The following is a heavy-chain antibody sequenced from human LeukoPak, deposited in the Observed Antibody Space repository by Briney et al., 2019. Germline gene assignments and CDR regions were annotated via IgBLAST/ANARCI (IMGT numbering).Heavy chain of an antibody. Sequence: SETLSLTCTVSGGSISSYYWSWIRQPPGKGLEWIGYIYYSGSTNYNPSLKSRVTISVDTSKNQFSLKLSSVTAADTVVYYCAREVAAPPYYFDYWGQGTLVTVSS. CDR3: AREVAAPPYYFDY. CDR1: GGSISSYY. D-gene: IGHD6-6*01. V-gene: IGHV4-59*01. J-gene: IGHJ4*02. CDR2: IYYSGST.